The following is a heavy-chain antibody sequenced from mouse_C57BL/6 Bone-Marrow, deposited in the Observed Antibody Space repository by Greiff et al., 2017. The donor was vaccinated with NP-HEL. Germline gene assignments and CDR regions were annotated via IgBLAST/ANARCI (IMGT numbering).Heavy chain of an antibody. CDR3: AIGGIPRNY. D-gene: IGHD2-10*02. CDR2: IDPSDSYT. Sequence: VQLQQPGAELVMPGASVKLSCKASGYTFTSYWMHWVKQRPGQGLEWIGEIDPSDSYTNYNQKFKGKSTLTVDKSSSTAYMQLSSLTSEDSAVYYCAIGGIPRNYWGQGTTLTVSS. V-gene: IGHV1-69*01. J-gene: IGHJ2*01. CDR1: GYTFTSYW.